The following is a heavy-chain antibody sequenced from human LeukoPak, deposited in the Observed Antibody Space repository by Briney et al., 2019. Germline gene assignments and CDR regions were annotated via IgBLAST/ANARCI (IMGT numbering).Heavy chain of an antibody. CDR3: AGGRPYVWGSYRLGYYFDY. Sequence: SETLSLTCAVYGGSFSGYYWSWIRQPPGKGPEWIGEINHSGSTNYNPSLKSRVTISVDTSKNQFSLKLSSVTAADTAVYYCAGGRPYVWGSYRLGYYFDYWGQGTLVTVSS. V-gene: IGHV4-34*01. CDR1: GGSFSGYY. CDR2: INHSGST. D-gene: IGHD3-16*02. J-gene: IGHJ4*02.